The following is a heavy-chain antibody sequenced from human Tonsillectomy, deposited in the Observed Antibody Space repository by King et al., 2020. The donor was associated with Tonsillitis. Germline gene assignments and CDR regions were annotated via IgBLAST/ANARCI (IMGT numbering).Heavy chain of an antibody. J-gene: IGHJ2*01. V-gene: IGHV4-59*01. D-gene: IGHD1-26*01. Sequence: VQLQESGPGLVKPSETLSLTCTVSGGSISSYYWSWIRQPPGKGLEWIGYIYYSGSTNYNPSLKSRVTISVDTSKNQFSLKLSSVTAADTAVYYCARDSIPYCWYFDTWGRGTLVTVSS. CDR3: ARDSIPYCWYFDT. CDR2: IYYSGST. CDR1: GGSISSYY.